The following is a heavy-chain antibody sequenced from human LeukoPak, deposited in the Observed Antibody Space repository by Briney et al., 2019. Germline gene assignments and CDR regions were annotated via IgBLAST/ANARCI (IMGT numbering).Heavy chain of an antibody. CDR2: TQKDGNEE. D-gene: IGHD1-14*01. CDR1: GFTLSSYL. Sequence: GGSLRLSCAASGFTLSSYLMSWVRQAPGGGLEWVANTQKDGNEENYLDSVKGRFTVSRDNAKNLMYLQMNSLRGEDTAVYYCARSNPNRNALDLWGQGTMVTISS. V-gene: IGHV3-7*01. CDR3: ARSNPNRNALDL. J-gene: IGHJ3*01.